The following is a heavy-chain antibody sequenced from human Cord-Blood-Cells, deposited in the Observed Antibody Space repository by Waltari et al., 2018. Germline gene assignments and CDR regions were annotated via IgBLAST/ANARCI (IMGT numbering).Heavy chain of an antibody. J-gene: IGHJ4*02. CDR3: STLTTTVVTYFDY. Sequence: EVQLVESGGGLVQPGGSLRLSCAASGLTFSSYRMHWVRTGPGEGLVWVSRINSDGSSTSYADSVKGRFTISRDNAKNTLYLQMNSLRAEDTAVYYCSTLTTTVVTYFDYWGQGTLVTVSS. D-gene: IGHD4-17*01. CDR1: GLTFSSYR. V-gene: IGHV3-74*01. CDR2: INSDGSST.